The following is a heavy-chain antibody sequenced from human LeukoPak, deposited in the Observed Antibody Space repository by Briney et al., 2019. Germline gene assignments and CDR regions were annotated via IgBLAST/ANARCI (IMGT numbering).Heavy chain of an antibody. CDR3: ASFSPRGGGSRWVPYYDMDV. Sequence: PSETLSLTCAVYGGSFSAYYWTWIRQPPGKGLEWIGEINHSGSTNYNPSLKSRVTISIDTSKNQFSLKLSSVTAADTAVYYCASFSPRGGGSRWVPYYDMDVWGKGTTVTVSS. CDR1: GGSFSAYY. D-gene: IGHD2-15*01. CDR2: INHSGST. J-gene: IGHJ6*03. V-gene: IGHV4-34*01.